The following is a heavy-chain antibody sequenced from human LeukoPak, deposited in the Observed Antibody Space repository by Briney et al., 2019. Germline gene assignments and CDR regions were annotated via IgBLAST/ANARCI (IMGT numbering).Heavy chain of an antibody. CDR3: ARQSEVRGTWGVGLDY. CDR1: GYTFTNYP. D-gene: IGHD3-10*01. V-gene: IGHV7-4-1*02. J-gene: IGHJ4*02. Sequence: GASVKVSCKASGYTFTNYPMNWVRQAPGQGLEWMGWININTGNPTYAQDFTGRFVFSLDTSVSTAYLQINSLKAEDTAVYSCARQSEVRGTWGVGLDYWGQGTLVTVSS. CDR2: ININTGNP.